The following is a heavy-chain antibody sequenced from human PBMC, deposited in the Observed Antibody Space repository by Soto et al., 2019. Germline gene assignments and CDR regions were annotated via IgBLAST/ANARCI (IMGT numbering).Heavy chain of an antibody. J-gene: IGHJ6*02. D-gene: IGHD6-13*01. CDR1: GYDFTAYD. CDR2: MNPINGAT. Sequence: VKVSCKASGYDFTAYDINWVRQASGQGLEWMGWMNPINGATGTARRFQGRVSLSRNTATGTAYLELTSLRSDDTAVYYCGRGPSPRAPAGGTPYYYAMDVWGQGTTVTVSS. V-gene: IGHV1-8*02. CDR3: GRGPSPRAPAGGTPYYYAMDV.